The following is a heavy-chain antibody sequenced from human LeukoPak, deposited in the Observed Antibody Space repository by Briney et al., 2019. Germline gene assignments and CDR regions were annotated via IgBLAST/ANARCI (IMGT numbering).Heavy chain of an antibody. CDR2: IYYSGST. V-gene: IGHV4-61*01. CDR1: GGSISSGTYY. D-gene: IGHD3-22*01. Sequence: SETLSLTCTVSGGSISSGTYYWSWIRQPPGKGLEWIGYIYYSGSTNYNPSLKSRVSISVDTSKNQFSLKLNSVTAADTAVYYCARVWGVTDFYDSGGAFDIWGQGTMVTVSS. CDR3: ARVWGVTDFYDSGGAFDI. J-gene: IGHJ3*02.